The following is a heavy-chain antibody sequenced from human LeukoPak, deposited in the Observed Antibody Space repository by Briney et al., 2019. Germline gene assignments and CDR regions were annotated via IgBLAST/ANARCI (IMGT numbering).Heavy chain of an antibody. CDR3: ARNILFAFDI. J-gene: IGHJ3*02. CDR1: GFTFSSYA. CDR2: ISGSGGRT. Sequence: GGSLRLSCAASGFTFSSYAMTWVRQAPGKGLEWVSAISGSGGRTYYADSVEGRFTISRDNSKNTLYLQVNSLRAEDTAMYYCARNILFAFDIWGQGTMVTVSS. V-gene: IGHV3-23*01.